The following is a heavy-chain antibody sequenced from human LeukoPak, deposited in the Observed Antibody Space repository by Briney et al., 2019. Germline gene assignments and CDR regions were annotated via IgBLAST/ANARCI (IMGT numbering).Heavy chain of an antibody. Sequence: PGGSLRLSCAASGFTFSNYAMNWVRQAPGKGLEWVANIKQDGGEKYYVDSVKGRFTISRDNAKNSLYLQMNSLRVEDTAVYYCARDGRPLDYWGQGTLVTVSS. CDR2: IKQDGGEK. CDR1: GFTFSNYA. J-gene: IGHJ4*02. CDR3: ARDGRPLDY. V-gene: IGHV3-7*03.